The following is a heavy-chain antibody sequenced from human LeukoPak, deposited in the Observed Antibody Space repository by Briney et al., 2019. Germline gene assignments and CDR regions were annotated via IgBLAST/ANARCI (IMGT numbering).Heavy chain of an antibody. CDR3: ARDGSYCSGRRCYLVKYFDY. CDR2: ISYDGSIT. D-gene: IGHD2-15*01. Sequence: GGSLRLSCAASGFTFSNYTMQWVRQAPGKGLEWVAVISYDGSITYYADSVKGRFILSRDNSKNTLYLQMNSLRAEDTAVYYCARDGSYCSGRRCYLVKYFDYWGQGILVTVSS. CDR1: GFTFSNYT. V-gene: IGHV3-30-3*01. J-gene: IGHJ4*02.